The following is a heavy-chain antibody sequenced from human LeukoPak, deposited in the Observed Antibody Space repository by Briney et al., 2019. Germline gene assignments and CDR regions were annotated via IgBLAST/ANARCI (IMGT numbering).Heavy chain of an antibody. V-gene: IGHV1-18*01. Sequence: ASVKVSCKASGYTFTCYGISWVRQAPGQGLEWMGWISAYNGNTNYAQKLQGRVTMTTDTSTSTAYMELRSLRSDDTAVYYCARRVPAAMEELAYWFDPWGQGTLVTVSS. CDR2: ISAYNGNT. J-gene: IGHJ5*02. CDR3: ARRVPAAMEELAYWFDP. D-gene: IGHD2-2*01. CDR1: GYTFTCYG.